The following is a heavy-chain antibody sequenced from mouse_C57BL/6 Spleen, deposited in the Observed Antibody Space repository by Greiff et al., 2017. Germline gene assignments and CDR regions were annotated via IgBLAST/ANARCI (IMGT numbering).Heavy chain of an antibody. J-gene: IGHJ2*01. CDR1: GYTFTDYE. Sequence: QVQLQKSGAELVRPGASVTLSCKASGYTFTDYEMHWVKQTPVHGLEWIGAIDPETGGTAYNQKFKGKAILTADKSSSTAYMELRSLTSEDSAVYYCTRGGLTGRYFDYWGQGTTLTVSS. V-gene: IGHV1-15*01. D-gene: IGHD4-1*01. CDR2: IDPETGGT. CDR3: TRGGLTGRYFDY.